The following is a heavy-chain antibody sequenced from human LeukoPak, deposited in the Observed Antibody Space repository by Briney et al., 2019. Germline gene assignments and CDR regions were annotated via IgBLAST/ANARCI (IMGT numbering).Heavy chain of an antibody. CDR2: IRYDGSNK. J-gene: IGHJ4*02. V-gene: IGHV3-30*02. Sequence: PGGSLRLSCAASGFTFSSYGMHWVRQAPGKGLEWVAFIRYDGSNKYYADSVKGRFTISRDNSKNTLYLQMNSLRAEDTAVYYCAKVGPTNYVALFDYWGQGTLVTVSS. CDR1: GFTFSSYG. CDR3: AKVGPTNYVALFDY. D-gene: IGHD4/OR15-4a*01.